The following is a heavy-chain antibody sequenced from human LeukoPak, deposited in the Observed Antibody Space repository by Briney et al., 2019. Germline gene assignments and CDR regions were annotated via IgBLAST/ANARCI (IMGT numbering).Heavy chain of an antibody. V-gene: IGHV3-48*01. D-gene: IGHD1-7*01. CDR1: RFTFSTYS. CDR2: ISSSSSSI. Sequence: GGSLRLSCAASRFTFSTYSMNWVRQAPGKGLEWVSYISSSSSSIYYADSVKGRFTISRDNAKNSLYLQMNSLRAEDTAVYYCAKRRGLELLYYYYMDVWGKGTTVTVSS. CDR3: AKRRGLELLYYYYMDV. J-gene: IGHJ6*03.